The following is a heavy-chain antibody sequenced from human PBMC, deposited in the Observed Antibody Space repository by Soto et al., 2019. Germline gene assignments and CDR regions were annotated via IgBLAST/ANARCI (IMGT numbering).Heavy chain of an antibody. D-gene: IGHD6-13*01. Sequence: QVQLVESGGGVVQPGRSLRLSCAASGFTFSSYAMHWVRQAPGKGLEWVAVISYDGSNKYYADSVKGRFTISRDNSKNTLYLQMNSLRAEDTAVYYWARDSEGGSSWYVWFDPWGQGTLVTVSS. CDR1: GFTFSSYA. CDR3: ARDSEGGSSWYVWFDP. CDR2: ISYDGSNK. J-gene: IGHJ5*02. V-gene: IGHV3-30-3*01.